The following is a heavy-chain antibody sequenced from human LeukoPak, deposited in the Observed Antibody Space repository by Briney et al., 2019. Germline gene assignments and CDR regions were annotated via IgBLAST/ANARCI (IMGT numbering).Heavy chain of an antibody. CDR3: ARNYDSSGYYFPGWFDP. CDR1: GGTFSSYA. V-gene: IGHV1-69*06. J-gene: IGHJ5*02. D-gene: IGHD3-22*01. Sequence: SVKVSCKASGGTFSSYAISWVRQAPGQGLEWMGGIIPIFGTANYAQKFQGRVTITADKSTSTAYMELGSLRSEDTAVYYCARNYDSSGYYFPGWFDPWGQGTLVTVSS. CDR2: IIPIFGTA.